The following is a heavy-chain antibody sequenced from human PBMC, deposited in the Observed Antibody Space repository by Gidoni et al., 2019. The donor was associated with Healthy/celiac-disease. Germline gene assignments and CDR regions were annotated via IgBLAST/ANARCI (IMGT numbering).Heavy chain of an antibody. J-gene: IGHJ5*02. D-gene: IGHD6-13*01. CDR1: VYSSTSYW. Sequence: EGQLVQPGAEVKQPGESLKIACKGSVYSSTSYWIGWVRQMPGKGREWMGIIYPGDSDTRYNPSFQGQVTISADKSISTAYLQWSSLKASDTAMYYCARLLGWQPLGRFDPWGQGTLVTVSS. CDR3: ARLLGWQPLGRFDP. CDR2: IYPGDSDT. V-gene: IGHV5-51*01.